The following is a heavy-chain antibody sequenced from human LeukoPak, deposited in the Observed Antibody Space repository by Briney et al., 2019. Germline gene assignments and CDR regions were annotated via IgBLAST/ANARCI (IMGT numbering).Heavy chain of an antibody. CDR3: ARANFLYCSSSTCLFDY. CDR2: INPNDGDT. CDR1: GYTFTDYY. J-gene: IGHJ4*02. D-gene: IGHD2-2*01. V-gene: IGHV1-2*02. Sequence: ASVKVSCKASGYTFTDYYMHWVRQAPGQGVEWMGWINPNDGDTNYAQKFQGRVTMTRDTSISTAHMEVSRLRSDDTAVYYCARANFLYCSSSTCLFDYWGQGTLVTVSS.